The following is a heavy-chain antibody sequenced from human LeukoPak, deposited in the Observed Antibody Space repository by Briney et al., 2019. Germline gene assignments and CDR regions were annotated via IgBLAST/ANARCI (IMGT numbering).Heavy chain of an antibody. J-gene: IGHJ5*02. CDR2: ISGYNGYT. CDR3: ARDEARYSSGYYPNWFDP. V-gene: IGHV1-18*04. CDR1: GYTFTAYY. Sequence: ASVKVSCMASGYTFTAYYLHWVRQDPGQGLEWMGWISGYNGYTHYAHNLQGRVTMTTDTSTSTAYMELRSLRSDDTAVYYCARDEARYSSGYYPNWFDPWGQGTLVTVSS. D-gene: IGHD3-22*01.